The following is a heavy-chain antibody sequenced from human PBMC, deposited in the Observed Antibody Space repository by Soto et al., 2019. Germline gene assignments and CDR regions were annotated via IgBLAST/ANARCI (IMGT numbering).Heavy chain of an antibody. J-gene: IGHJ5*02. Sequence: ETLSLTCTVSGGSISSSYWSWIRQPPGRGLEWIGDIYYRGNTNYNPSLESRVTISIDTSKKQFSLKVTSVTAADTAGYYCGRYDGYVDAWGQGTLVNVAS. CDR2: IYYRGNT. CDR3: GRYDGYVDA. D-gene: IGHD2-15*01. CDR1: GGSISSSY. V-gene: IGHV4-59*01.